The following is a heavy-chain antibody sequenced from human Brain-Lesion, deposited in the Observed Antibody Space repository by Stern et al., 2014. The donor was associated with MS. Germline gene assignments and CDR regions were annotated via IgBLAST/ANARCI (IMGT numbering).Heavy chain of an antibody. D-gene: IGHD1-26*01. CDR2: IYNSGAT. J-gene: IGHJ5*02. CDR1: GDSINSGGHY. CDR3: ASRWSGTYYGQNWFDP. V-gene: IGHV4-31*03. Sequence: QVQLQESGPGLVKPSQTLSLTCTVSGDSINSGGHYWSWIRQRPGKGLEWIGSIYNSGATFYSPSLKGRVTISLDTSKNQFSLTLSSVTAADTAIYYCASRWSGTYYGQNWFDPWGQGILVTVSS.